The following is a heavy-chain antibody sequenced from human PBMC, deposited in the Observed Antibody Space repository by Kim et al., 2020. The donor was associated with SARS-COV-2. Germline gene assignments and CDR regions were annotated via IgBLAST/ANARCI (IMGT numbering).Heavy chain of an antibody. Sequence: GGSLRLSCAASGFTVSRNYMSWVRQAPGKGLELVSLLYSGGITYYADSVNGRFTISRDNSKNTLYLQMNSLRAEHTAIYYCARGPGYFYYALDVWGQGTT. J-gene: IGHJ6*02. CDR1: GFTVSRNY. CDR3: ARGPGYFYYALDV. V-gene: IGHV3-53*01. CDR2: LYSGGIT.